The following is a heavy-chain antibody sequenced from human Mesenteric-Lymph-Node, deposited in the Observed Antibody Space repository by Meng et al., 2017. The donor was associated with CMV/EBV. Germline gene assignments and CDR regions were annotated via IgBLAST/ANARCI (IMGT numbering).Heavy chain of an antibody. CDR2: ISSSSSYI. CDR1: GFTFSSYS. CDR3: AREDSLDAFDI. J-gene: IGHJ3*02. V-gene: IGHV3-21*01. Sequence: GESLKISCAASGFTFSSYSMNWVRQAPGKGLEWVSSISSSSSYIYYADSVKGRFTISRDNAKNSLYLQMNSLRAEDTAVYYCAREDSLDAFDIWGQGTMVTVSS.